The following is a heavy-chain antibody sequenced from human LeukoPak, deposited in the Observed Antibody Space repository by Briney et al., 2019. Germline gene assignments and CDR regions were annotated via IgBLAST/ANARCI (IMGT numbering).Heavy chain of an antibody. CDR3: ANDSDKHYDFSSGYYTGESDY. CDR2: ISYDGSNK. J-gene: IGHJ4*02. Sequence: PGRSLRLSCAASGFTFSSYAMHWVRQAPGKGLEWVAVISYDGSNKYYADSVKGRFTISRDNSKNTLYLQMNSLRAEAMALYYCANDSDKHYDFSSGYYTGESDYWGQGTLVTVSS. D-gene: IGHD3-3*01. V-gene: IGHV3-30-3*02. CDR1: GFTFSSYA.